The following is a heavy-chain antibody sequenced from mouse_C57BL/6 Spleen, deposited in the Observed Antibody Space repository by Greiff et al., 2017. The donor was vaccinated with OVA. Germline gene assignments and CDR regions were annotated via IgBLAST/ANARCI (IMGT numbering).Heavy chain of an antibody. CDR1: GFSLTSYG. Sequence: VKLMESGPGLVQPSQSLSITCTVSGFSLTSYGVHWVRQSPGKGLEWLGVIWSGGSTDYNAAFISRLSISKDNSKSQVFFKMNSLQADDTAIYYCARRGDDYDVGYFDVWGTGTTVTVSS. J-gene: IGHJ1*03. D-gene: IGHD2-4*01. CDR3: ARRGDDYDVGYFDV. V-gene: IGHV2-2*01. CDR2: IWSGGST.